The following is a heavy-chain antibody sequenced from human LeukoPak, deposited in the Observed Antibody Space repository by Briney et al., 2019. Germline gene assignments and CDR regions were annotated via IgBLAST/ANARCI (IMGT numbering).Heavy chain of an antibody. Sequence: GGSLRLSCAASGFTFSSHHMNWVRQTPGKGLESVATIKPDGSEKYYVDSVKGRFTISRDNAKSSLYLQMNSLRAEDTGVYFCARMSSYCDYWGQGTLVTVSS. CDR2: IKPDGSEK. J-gene: IGHJ4*02. V-gene: IGHV3-7*01. CDR3: ARMSSYCDY. D-gene: IGHD2-2*01. CDR1: GFTFSSHH.